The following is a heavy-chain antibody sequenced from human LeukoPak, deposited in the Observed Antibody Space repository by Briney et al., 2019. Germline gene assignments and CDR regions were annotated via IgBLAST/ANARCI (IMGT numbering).Heavy chain of an antibody. J-gene: IGHJ4*02. CDR3: ARLGIITAAGSNDY. CDR2: ISYSGDTI. V-gene: IGHV3-11*01. Sequence: GGSLRLSCAASKFTFSDYYMTWIRQASGKGLEWVSYISYSGDTIYYADSVKGRFTVSRDNAKNLLYLQMNSLRAEDTAVYYCARLGIITAAGSNDYWGQGTLVTVSS. CDR1: KFTFSDYY. D-gene: IGHD6-13*01.